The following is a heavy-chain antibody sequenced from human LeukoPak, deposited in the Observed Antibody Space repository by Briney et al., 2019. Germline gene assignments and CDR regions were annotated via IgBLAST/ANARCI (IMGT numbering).Heavy chain of an antibody. CDR2: ISYDGSNK. D-gene: IGHD3-3*01. J-gene: IGHJ4*02. CDR1: GFTFSSYG. V-gene: IGHV3-30*03. CDR3: ARTYDFWSGSTNYFDY. Sequence: GRSLRLSCTASGFTFSSYGMHWVRQAPGKGLEWVAVISYDGSNKYYADSVKGRFTISRDNSKNTLYLQMNSLRAEDTAVYYCARTYDFWSGSTNYFDYWGQGTLVTVSS.